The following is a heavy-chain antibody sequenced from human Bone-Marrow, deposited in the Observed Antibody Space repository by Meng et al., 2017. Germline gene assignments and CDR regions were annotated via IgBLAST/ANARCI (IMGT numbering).Heavy chain of an antibody. V-gene: IGHV3-30*07. Sequence: GESLKISCAASGFTFSSYAMHWVRQAPGKGLEWVAVISYDGSNKYYADSVKGRFTISRDNAKNSLYLQMNSLRAEDTAVYYCARDRDRQNAARFDYWGQGTLVTVSS. J-gene: IGHJ4*02. CDR3: ARDRDRQNAARFDY. CDR2: ISYDGSNK. CDR1: GFTFSSYA. D-gene: IGHD2/OR15-2a*01.